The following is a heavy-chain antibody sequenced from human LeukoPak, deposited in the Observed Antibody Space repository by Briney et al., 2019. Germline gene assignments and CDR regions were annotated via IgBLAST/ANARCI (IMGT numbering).Heavy chain of an antibody. D-gene: IGHD6-19*01. V-gene: IGHV1-58*02. CDR1: GSSFTGSV. CDR2: IVVGSGNT. CDR3: ATHSSRWYDHDAFDI. J-gene: IGHJ3*02. Sequence: ASVKVSCKASGSSFTGSVIQWVRQARGQRLEWIGWIVVGSGNTNYAQKFQERVTITRDRSTSTAYMELSSLRSEDTALYYCATHSSRWYDHDAFDIWGQGTMVTVSS.